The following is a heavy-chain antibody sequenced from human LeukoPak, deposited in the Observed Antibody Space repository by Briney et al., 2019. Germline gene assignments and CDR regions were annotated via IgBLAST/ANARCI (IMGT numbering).Heavy chain of an antibody. V-gene: IGHV3-23*01. Sequence: PGGSLRLSCAASGFLFRSYAMTWVRQAPGKGLQWVAAIRPSGDTTYYADSVRGRFTVSRDNPNDILFLQVNNLRAEDTAVYFCTRDPGGGYSPTWYEGLFKYWGQGTLLSV. D-gene: IGHD5-18*01. CDR1: GFLFRSYA. CDR2: IRPSGDTT. CDR3: TRDPGGGYSPTWYEGLFKY. J-gene: IGHJ4*02.